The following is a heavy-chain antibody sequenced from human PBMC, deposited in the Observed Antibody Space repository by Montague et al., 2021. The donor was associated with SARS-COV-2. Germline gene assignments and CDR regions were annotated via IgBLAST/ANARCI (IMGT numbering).Heavy chain of an antibody. J-gene: IGHJ6*03. CDR1: GTSFSGYY. CDR3: ARPGDEVVPSPILWVGPSYSYYYMDV. CDR2: INHGGST. Sequence: SETLSLTCAVHGTSFSGYYWNWIRQPPGKGLEWIGEINHGGSTKYSPSLKSRLTISADTSKNQFSLKLTSVAAADTAVYYCARPGDEVVPSPILWVGPSYSYYYMDVWGKGTTVTVSS. D-gene: IGHD3-10*01. V-gene: IGHV4-34*01.